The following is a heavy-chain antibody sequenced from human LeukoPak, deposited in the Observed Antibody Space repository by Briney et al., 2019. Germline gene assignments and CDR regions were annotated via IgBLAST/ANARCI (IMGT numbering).Heavy chain of an antibody. CDR1: GFTFSSYW. V-gene: IGHV3-74*01. J-gene: IGHJ4*02. D-gene: IGHD3-16*02. CDR3: ARVYDYVWGSYPNFDY. Sequence: GGSLRLSCAASGFTFSSYWMHWVRQAPGKGLVWVSRINTGGSSTSYADSVKGRFTISRDNAKNTLYLQMNSLRAEDTAVYYCARVYDYVWGSYPNFDYWGQGTLVTVSS. CDR2: INTGGSST.